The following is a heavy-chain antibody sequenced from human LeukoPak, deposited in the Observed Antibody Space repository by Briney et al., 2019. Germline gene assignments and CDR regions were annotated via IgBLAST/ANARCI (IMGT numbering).Heavy chain of an antibody. J-gene: IGHJ4*02. CDR1: GFTFSSYA. D-gene: IGHD3-3*01. CDR3: ARSPALRFLEWLSRGFDH. Sequence: AGGSLRLSCAASGFTFSSYAMSWVRQAPGKGLEWVSAISGSGGSTYYADSVKGRFTISRDNAKNSLYLQMNSLRAEDTAVYYCARSPALRFLEWLSRGFDHWGQGILVSVSS. V-gene: IGHV3-23*01. CDR2: ISGSGGST.